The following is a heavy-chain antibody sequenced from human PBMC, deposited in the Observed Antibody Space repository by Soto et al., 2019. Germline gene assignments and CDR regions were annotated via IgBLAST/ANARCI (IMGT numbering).Heavy chain of an antibody. V-gene: IGHV1-69*01. CDR2: IIPIFGTA. CDR3: ASGTHTEYCSSTSCYFGMDV. Sequence: QVQLVQSGAEVKKPGSSVKVSCKASGGTFSSYAISWVRQAPGQGLEWMGGIIPIFGTANYAQKFQGRVTITADESTSTAYMELSSLRSEDTAVYYCASGTHTEYCSSTSCYFGMDVWGQGTTVTVSS. CDR1: GGTFSSYA. D-gene: IGHD2-2*01. J-gene: IGHJ6*02.